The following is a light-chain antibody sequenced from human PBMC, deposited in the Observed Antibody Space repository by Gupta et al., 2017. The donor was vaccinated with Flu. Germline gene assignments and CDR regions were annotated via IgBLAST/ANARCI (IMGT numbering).Light chain of an antibody. J-gene: IGKJ1*01. CDR2: GAS. V-gene: IGKV3-15*01. Sequence: ATLSVSPGERATRSCRASQSINNNLAWYQQKPGQPPRLLIYGASTRAAVIPARFSGSGSGTEFTLTISSLQSEDFAVYFCQEYSNWPPGTFGQGTKVDIK. CDR1: QSINNN. CDR3: QEYSNWPPGT.